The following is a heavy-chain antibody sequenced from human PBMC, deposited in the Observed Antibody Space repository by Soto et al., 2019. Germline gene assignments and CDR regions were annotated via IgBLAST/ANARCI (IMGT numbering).Heavy chain of an antibody. V-gene: IGHV1-2*02. CDR2: VNPNSGGI. CDR1: GYTFTGYY. J-gene: IGHJ5*02. D-gene: IGHD2-2*02. CDR3: ARGGSVAVEPAATPDFDP. Sequence: VASVKVSCKASGYTFTGYYIHWVRQAPGQGLEWMGWVNPNSGGINYAQKFQGRVTITRDTSFNSAYMELNTLRSDDTAMYYCARGGSVAVEPAATPDFDPWGQGTLVTVSS.